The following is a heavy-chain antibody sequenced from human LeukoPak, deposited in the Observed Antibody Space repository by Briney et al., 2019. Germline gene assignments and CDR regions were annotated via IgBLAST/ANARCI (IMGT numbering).Heavy chain of an antibody. CDR2: ISSSSSYI. D-gene: IGHD2-8*01. V-gene: IGHV3-21*01. Sequence: GGSLRLSCAASGFTFSSYSMNWVRQAPGKGLEWVSSISSSSSYIYYADSVKGRFTISRDNAKNSLYLQMNSLRAEDTAEYYCARDVWGEGGYWGQGTLVTVSS. CDR3: ARDVWGEGGY. CDR1: GFTFSSYS. J-gene: IGHJ4*02.